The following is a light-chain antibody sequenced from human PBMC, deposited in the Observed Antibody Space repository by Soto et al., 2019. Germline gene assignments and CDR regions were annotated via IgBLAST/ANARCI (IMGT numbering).Light chain of an antibody. V-gene: IGKV3-15*01. CDR2: GAS. CDR1: QSVSSN. J-gene: IGKJ2*01. Sequence: MTQSPATLSVSPGERATLSCRARQSVSSNLAWYQQKPGQAPRLLIYGASTRATGVPARFSGSGSGTEFTLTIRSLQSEDFAVYYCQQYNNWPLYTFGQGTKLEIK. CDR3: QQYNNWPLYT.